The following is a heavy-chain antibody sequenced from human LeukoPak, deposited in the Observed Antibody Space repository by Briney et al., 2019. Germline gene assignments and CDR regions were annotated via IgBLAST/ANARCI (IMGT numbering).Heavy chain of an antibody. CDR3: ARPYYYDSSGYRDYDAFDI. V-gene: IGHV1-69*13. CDR1: GGTFSSYA. CDR2: IIPIFGTA. Sequence: SVKVSCKASGGTFSSYAISWVQQAPGQGLEWMGGIIPIFGTANYAQKFQGRVTITADESTSTAYMELSSLRSEDTAVYYCARPYYYDSSGYRDYDAFDIWGQGTMVTVSS. D-gene: IGHD3-22*01. J-gene: IGHJ3*02.